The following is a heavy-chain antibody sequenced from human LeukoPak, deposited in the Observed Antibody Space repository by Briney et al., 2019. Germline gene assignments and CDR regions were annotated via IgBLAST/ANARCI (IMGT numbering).Heavy chain of an antibody. CDR1: GFTFSSYG. V-gene: IGHV3-33*01. CDR3: ARGSIAIYYYGSRGYFDY. CDR2: IWYDGSNK. Sequence: GRSLRLSCAASGFTFSSYGMHWVRQAPGKGLEWVAVIWYDGSNKYYTDSVKGRFTISRDNSKNTLYLQMNSLRAEDTAFYYCARGSIAIYYYGSRGYFDYWGQGTLVTVSS. D-gene: IGHD3-22*01. J-gene: IGHJ4*02.